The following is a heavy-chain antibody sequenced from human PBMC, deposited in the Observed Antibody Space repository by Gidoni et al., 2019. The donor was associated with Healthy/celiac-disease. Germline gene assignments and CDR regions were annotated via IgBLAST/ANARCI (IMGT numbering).Heavy chain of an antibody. Sequence: QLQLQESGPGLVKPSETLYLTCTVSGGSISSSSYYWGWIRQPPGKGLEWIGSIYYSGSTYYNPSLKSRVTIAVYTSKNHFSLKLSSVTAADTAVYYCARNPLRSGYDSVWGPLIDYWGQGTLVTVSS. D-gene: IGHD5-12*01. CDR1: GGSISSSSYY. J-gene: IGHJ4*02. CDR3: ARNPLRSGYDSVWGPLIDY. V-gene: IGHV4-39*01. CDR2: IYYSGST.